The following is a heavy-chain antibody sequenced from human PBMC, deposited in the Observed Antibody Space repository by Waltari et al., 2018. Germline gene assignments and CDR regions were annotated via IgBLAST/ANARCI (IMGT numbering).Heavy chain of an antibody. D-gene: IGHD6-13*01. CDR2: IYYSGST. V-gene: IGHV4-39*01. CDR1: GGSISSSSYY. CDR3: ARRKVLAAAGISTLDY. J-gene: IGHJ4*02. Sequence: QLQLQESGPGLVKPSETLSLPCTVSGGSISSSSYYWCWIRQPPGKGLEWIGSIYYSGSTYYNPSLKSRVTISVDTSKNQFSLKLSSVTAADTAVYYCARRKVLAAAGISTLDYWGQGTLVTVSS.